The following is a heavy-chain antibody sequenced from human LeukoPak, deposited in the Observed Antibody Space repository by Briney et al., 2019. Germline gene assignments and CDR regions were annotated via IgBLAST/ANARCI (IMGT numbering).Heavy chain of an antibody. Sequence: ASVKVSCKASGYTSTSYDINWVRQATGQGLEWMGWMNPNSGNTGYAQKFQGRVTMTRNTSISTAYMEPSSLRSEDTAVYYCARGAYYYDILTGYYYWGQGTLVTVSS. CDR1: GYTSTSYD. CDR2: MNPNSGNT. D-gene: IGHD3-9*01. J-gene: IGHJ4*02. V-gene: IGHV1-8*01. CDR3: ARGAYYYDILTGYYY.